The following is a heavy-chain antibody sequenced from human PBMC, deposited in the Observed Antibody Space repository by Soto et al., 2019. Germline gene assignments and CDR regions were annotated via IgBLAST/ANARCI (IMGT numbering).Heavy chain of an antibody. D-gene: IGHD3-3*01. CDR3: AKDASSGITSFDL. J-gene: IGHJ2*01. Sequence: LRLSCAASGFTFSSYAMSWVRQAPGKGLEWVSTISGSGGSTYYADSVKGRFTISRDNSKNTLYLQMNSLRAEDTALYYCAKDASSGITSFDLWGRGTLVTVSS. CDR1: GFTFSSYA. V-gene: IGHV3-23*01. CDR2: ISGSGGST.